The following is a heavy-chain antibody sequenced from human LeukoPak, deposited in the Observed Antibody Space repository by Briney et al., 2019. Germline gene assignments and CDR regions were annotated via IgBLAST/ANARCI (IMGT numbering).Heavy chain of an antibody. J-gene: IGHJ6*03. Sequence: GGSLRLSCAASGFTFSSYSMNWVRQAPGKGLEWVSYISSSSSTIYYADSVKGRFTISRDNSKNTQHLQMNSLRAEDTAVYYCARGPRVGAAGFVYYHYIDVWGKGTTVTVSS. V-gene: IGHV3-48*01. CDR1: GFTFSSYS. CDR3: ARGPRVGAAGFVYYHYIDV. CDR2: ISSSSSTI. D-gene: IGHD1-26*01.